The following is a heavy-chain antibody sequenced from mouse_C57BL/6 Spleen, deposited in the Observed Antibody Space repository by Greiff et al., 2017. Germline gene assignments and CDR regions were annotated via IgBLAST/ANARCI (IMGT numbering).Heavy chain of an antibody. Sequence: EVMLVESGGDLVKPGGSLKLSCAASGFTFSSYGMSWVRQTPDKRLEWVATISSGGSYTYYPDSVKGRVTISRDNAKNTLYLQRSSLKSEDTAMYYCARQGEISYGNYFDYWGQGTTRTVSS. CDR1: GFTFSSYG. CDR2: ISSGGSYT. V-gene: IGHV5-6*02. D-gene: IGHD2-1*01. J-gene: IGHJ2*01. CDR3: ARQGEISYGNYFDY.